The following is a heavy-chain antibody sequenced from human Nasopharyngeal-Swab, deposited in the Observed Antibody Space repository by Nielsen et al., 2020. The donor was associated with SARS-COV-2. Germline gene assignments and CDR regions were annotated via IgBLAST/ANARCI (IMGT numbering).Heavy chain of an antibody. Sequence: LSLTCAASGFPFSSYSMNWVRQAPGKGLEWVSSISSSSSYIYYADSVKGRFTISRDNAKNSLYLQMNSLRAEDTAVYYCARALPDTYCGGDCYYNWGQGTLVTVSS. J-gene: IGHJ4*02. V-gene: IGHV3-21*01. CDR3: ARALPDTYCGGDCYYN. CDR1: GFPFSSYS. CDR2: ISSSSSYI. D-gene: IGHD2-21*02.